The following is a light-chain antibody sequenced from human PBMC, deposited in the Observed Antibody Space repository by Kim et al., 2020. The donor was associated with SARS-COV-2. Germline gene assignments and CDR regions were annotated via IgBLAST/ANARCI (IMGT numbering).Light chain of an antibody. CDR3: QQYNSYPST. CDR1: QGISSW. Sequence: ASAGDRVTITCRASQGISSWLAWYQQKPGKAPKLLIYDASSLESGVPSRFSGSGSGTEFTLTISCLQSDDFATYYCQQYNSYPSTFGQGTKVDIK. CDR2: DAS. V-gene: IGKV1-5*01. J-gene: IGKJ1*01.